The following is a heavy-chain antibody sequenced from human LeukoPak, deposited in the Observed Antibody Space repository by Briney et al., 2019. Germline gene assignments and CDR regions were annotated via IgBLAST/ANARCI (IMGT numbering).Heavy chain of an antibody. D-gene: IGHD2-8*01. J-gene: IGHJ4*02. V-gene: IGHV1-46*01. CDR2: INPSGGST. Sequence: ASVKVSCKASGYTFTSYYMHWVRRAPGQGLEWMGIINPSGGSTSYAQKFQGRVTMTRDTSTSTVYMELSSLRSEDTAVYYCAREQTSDTNGFREAATDYWGQGTLVTVSS. CDR3: AREQTSDTNGFREAATDY. CDR1: GYTFTSYY.